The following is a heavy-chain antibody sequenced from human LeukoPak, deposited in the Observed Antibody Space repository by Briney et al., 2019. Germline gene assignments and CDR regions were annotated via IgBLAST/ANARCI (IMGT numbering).Heavy chain of an antibody. J-gene: IGHJ4*02. CDR2: IYTSGST. D-gene: IGHD2-2*01. V-gene: IGHV4-4*07. CDR3: AIIGYCSSTSCRDY. Sequence: SETLSLTCTVSGGSISSYYWSWIRQPAGKGLEWIGRIYTSGSTNYNPSLKSRVTMSVDTSKNQFSLKLSSVTAADTAVYYCAIIGYCSSTSCRDYWGQGTLVTVSS. CDR1: GGSISSYY.